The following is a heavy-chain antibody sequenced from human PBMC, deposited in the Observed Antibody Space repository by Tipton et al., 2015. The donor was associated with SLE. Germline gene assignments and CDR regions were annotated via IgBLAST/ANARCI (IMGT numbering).Heavy chain of an antibody. V-gene: IGHV4-59*08. CDR1: GGYMNYF. CDR3: ARHRYGDYYFDY. Sequence: TLSLTCSVSGGYMNYFWSWIRQPPGKGLEWIGYMYYSGSTNYNPSLKSRVTMSVDTSNKQFSLKLSSVTAADTAVYYCARHRYGDYYFDYWGQGTLVTVSS. D-gene: IGHD4-17*01. CDR2: MYYSGST. J-gene: IGHJ4*02.